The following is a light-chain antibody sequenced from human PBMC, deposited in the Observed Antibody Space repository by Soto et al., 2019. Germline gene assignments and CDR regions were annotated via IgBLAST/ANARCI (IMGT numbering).Light chain of an antibody. V-gene: IGLV2-11*01. CDR3: CSYAGSYTLWV. CDR1: SSDVGNYNY. J-gene: IGLJ3*02. CDR2: DVT. Sequence: QSALTQPRSVSGSPGQSVTISCTGTSSDVGNYNYVSWYQHHPGKAPKLMIYDVTKRPSGVPDRFSASKSGNTASLTISGLQAEDEADYYCCSYAGSYTLWVFGGGTKLTVL.